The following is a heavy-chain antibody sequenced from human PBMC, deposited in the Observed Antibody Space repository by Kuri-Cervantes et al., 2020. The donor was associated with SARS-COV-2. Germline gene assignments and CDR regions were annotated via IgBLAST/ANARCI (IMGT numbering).Heavy chain of an antibody. CDR3: ASGETAASGTIYYLDY. CDR2: ISSSSSQR. CDR1: GFTFTSYS. D-gene: IGHD1-7*01. Sequence: GGSLRLSCAASGFTFTSYSMTWVRQAPGKGLEWVSSISSSSSQRYYVDSVKGRFTISRDNAKNSLYLQMNSLRAEDTAVYYCASGETAASGTIYYLDYWGQGTLVTVSS. J-gene: IGHJ4*02. V-gene: IGHV3-21*01.